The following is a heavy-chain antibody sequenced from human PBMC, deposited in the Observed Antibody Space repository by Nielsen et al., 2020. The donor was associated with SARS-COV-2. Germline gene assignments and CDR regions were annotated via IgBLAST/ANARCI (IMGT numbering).Heavy chain of an antibody. D-gene: IGHD3-16*02. J-gene: IGHJ4*02. V-gene: IGHV3-23*01. Sequence: GGSLRLSCAASGFTFSSHAMSWVRQAPGKGLEWVSAISGSGGSTYYADSVKGRFTISRDNSKNTLYLQMNSLRAEDTAVYYCAKPLNKYYDYVWGSYRSDYWGQGTLVTVSS. CDR2: ISGSGGST. CDR1: GFTFSSHA. CDR3: AKPLNKYYDYVWGSYRSDY.